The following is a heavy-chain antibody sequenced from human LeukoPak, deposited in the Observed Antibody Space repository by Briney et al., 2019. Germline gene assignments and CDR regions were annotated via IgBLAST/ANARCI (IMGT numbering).Heavy chain of an antibody. V-gene: IGHV4-4*07. D-gene: IGHD3-10*01. Sequence: SETLSLTCTASGPSINSDYWTWVRQVAGKELEWIGRIFASGSTNYNPYLRSRITMSVDTSKNQFSLDLSSVTAADTGVYYCVRGWAPRGEKSSFASWGQGTLVTVSS. J-gene: IGHJ4*02. CDR3: VRGWAPRGEKSSFAS. CDR2: IFASGST. CDR1: GPSINSDY.